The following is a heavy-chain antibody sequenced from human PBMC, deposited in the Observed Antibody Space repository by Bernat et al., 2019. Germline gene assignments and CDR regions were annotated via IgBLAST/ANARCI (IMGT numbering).Heavy chain of an antibody. J-gene: IGHJ4*02. CDR3: ARDWSFYGIFDY. CDR2: IWYDGSNK. Sequence: QVQLVESGGGVVQPGRSLRLSCAASGFSFRTYGMHWVRQAPGKGLEWVAVIWYDGSNKYYADSVKGRFTISRDNSKNTLYLQMNSLRAEDTAVYYLARDWSFYGIFDYWGQGTLVTVSS. V-gene: IGHV3-33*01. D-gene: IGHD3-3*01. CDR1: GFSFRTYG.